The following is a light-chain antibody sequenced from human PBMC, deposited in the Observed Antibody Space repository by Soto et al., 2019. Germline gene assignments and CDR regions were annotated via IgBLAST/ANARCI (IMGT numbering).Light chain of an antibody. V-gene: IGKV3-20*01. CDR1: ESVSNSY. J-gene: IGKJ1*01. Sequence: IASTQSPGTLSFSSGERATLSCRASESVSNSYLAWYQQKPGQAPRLLIYGASSRATGIPDRFSGSGSGTDFTLTISRLEPEDFAVYYCQQDGSLTWTFGQGTKVDIK. CDR2: GAS. CDR3: QQDGSLTWT.